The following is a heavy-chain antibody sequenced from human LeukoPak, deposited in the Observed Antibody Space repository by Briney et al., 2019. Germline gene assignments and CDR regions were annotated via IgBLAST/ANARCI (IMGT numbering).Heavy chain of an antibody. D-gene: IGHD4-17*01. CDR2: IKSKTDGGTT. J-gene: IGHJ5*02. V-gene: IGHV3-15*01. Sequence: GSLRLSCAASGFTFSNAWMSWVRQAPGKGLEWVGCIKSKTDGGTTDYAAPVKGRFTISRDDSKNTLYLQMNSLKTEDTAVYYCTTDGYGDPPLGPWGQGTLVTVSS. CDR3: TTDGYGDPPLGP. CDR1: GFTFSNAW.